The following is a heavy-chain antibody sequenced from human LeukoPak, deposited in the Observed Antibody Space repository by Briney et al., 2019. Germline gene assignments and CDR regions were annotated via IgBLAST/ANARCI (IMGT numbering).Heavy chain of an antibody. J-gene: IGHJ5*02. V-gene: IGHV5-51*01. CDR1: GYNFTIYW. CDR3: AIFDFLFGEIDNWFDP. Sequence: GESLKISCKGSGYNFTIYWIGWVRQMPGKGLEWMGIIYPGDSDTRYSPSFQGQVTISADKSISTAYLQWSSLKASDTAMYYCAIFDFLFGEIDNWFDPWGQGAQVTVSS. D-gene: IGHD3-16*01. CDR2: IYPGDSDT.